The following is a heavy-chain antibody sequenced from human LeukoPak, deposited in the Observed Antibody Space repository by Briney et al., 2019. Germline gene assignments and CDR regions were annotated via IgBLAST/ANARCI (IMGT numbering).Heavy chain of an antibody. J-gene: IGHJ5*02. V-gene: IGHV1-69*13. CDR2: IIPIFGTA. D-gene: IGHD3-22*01. CDR3: ARVYYYDTSGHYWFDP. Sequence: ASVKVSCKASGGTVSRYPISWVRQAPGQGLEWMGGIIPIFGTANYAQKFQGRVTITADESTSTAYMELSSLRSEDTAVYYCARVYYYDTSGHYWFDPWGQGTLVTVS. CDR1: GGTVSRYP.